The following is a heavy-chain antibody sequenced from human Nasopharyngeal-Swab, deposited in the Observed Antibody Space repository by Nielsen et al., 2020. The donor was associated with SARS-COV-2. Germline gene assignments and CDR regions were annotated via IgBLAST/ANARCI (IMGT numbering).Heavy chain of an antibody. CDR2: FDPEDGET. CDR1: GYTLTELS. V-gene: IGHV1-24*01. D-gene: IGHD3-22*01. J-gene: IGHJ3*02. CDR3: ATGMAMIVVVMTFDI. Sequence: ASVKVSCKVSGYTLTELSMHWMRQAPGKGLEWMGGFDPEDGETIYAQKFQGRVTMTEDTSTDTAYMELSSLRSEDTAVYYCATGMAMIVVVMTFDIWGQGTMVTVSS.